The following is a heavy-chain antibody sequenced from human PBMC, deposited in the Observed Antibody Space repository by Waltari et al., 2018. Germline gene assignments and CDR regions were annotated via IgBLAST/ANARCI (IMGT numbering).Heavy chain of an antibody. V-gene: IGHV3-23*01. Sequence: EVQVLESGGGLVQPGGSLRLTCAAYGFIFTNRAINWVRQAPGKGLEWVSGINGYGDKTYYADSVKGRFTLSRDNSRNTLSLQMNSLRAEDTAVYYCAKAHFYDTSGYIEHWGQGTLVTVSS. CDR1: GFIFTNRA. CDR2: INGYGDKT. D-gene: IGHD3-22*01. J-gene: IGHJ5*02. CDR3: AKAHFYDTSGYIEH.